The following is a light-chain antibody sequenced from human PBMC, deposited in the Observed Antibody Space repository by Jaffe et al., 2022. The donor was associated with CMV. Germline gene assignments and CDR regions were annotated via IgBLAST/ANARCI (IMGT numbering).Light chain of an antibody. J-gene: IGLJ3*02. Sequence: QSALTQPASVSGSPGQSITISCTGTSSDIGGYKYVSWYQQHPGKAPKLMIYDVNNRPSGVSNRFSGSKSGNTASLTISGLQAGDEADYYCSSYTSSSRVFGGGTKLTVL. CDR1: SSDIGGYKY. CDR3: SSYTSSSRV. CDR2: DVN. V-gene: IGLV2-14*03.